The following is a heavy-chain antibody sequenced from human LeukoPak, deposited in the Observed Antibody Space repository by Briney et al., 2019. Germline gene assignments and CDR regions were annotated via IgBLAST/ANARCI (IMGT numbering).Heavy chain of an antibody. D-gene: IGHD3-10*01. CDR1: GITFSSYG. CDR2: TYSNGRT. Sequence: GGSLRLSCAASGITFSSYGMSWVRQAPGKGLEWVSVTYSNGRTYYADSVKGRFTISRDISKNTLYLQMNSLRAEDTAVYYCARVLSGRGSLYDYYYYMDVWGKGTTVTISS. V-gene: IGHV3-53*01. J-gene: IGHJ6*03. CDR3: ARVLSGRGSLYDYYYYMDV.